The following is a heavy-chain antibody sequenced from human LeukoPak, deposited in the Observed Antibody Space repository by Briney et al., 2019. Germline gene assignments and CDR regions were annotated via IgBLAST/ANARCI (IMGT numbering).Heavy chain of an antibody. CDR2: ISDSGRTT. CDR1: GLTFSNFK. D-gene: IGHD3-10*01. CDR3: ARDARGSYNWFDP. Sequence: GGSLRLSCAVSGLTFSNFKMNWVRQAPGRGLEWVLYISDSGRTTFYADSVKGRFTISRDNAKNSLYLQMNSLRAEDTAVYYCARDARGSYNWFDPWGQGTLVTVPS. V-gene: IGHV3-48*03. J-gene: IGHJ5*02.